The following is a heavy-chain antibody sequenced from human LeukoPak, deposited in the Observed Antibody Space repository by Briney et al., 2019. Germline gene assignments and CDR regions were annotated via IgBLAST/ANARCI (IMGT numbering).Heavy chain of an antibody. V-gene: IGHV3-9*01. CDR2: ISWNSGTI. CDR1: GFTFGDYA. J-gene: IGHJ4*02. D-gene: IGHD5-18*01. Sequence: GGSLRLSCTASGFTFGDYAMHWVRQAPGKGLEWVSGISWNSGTIGHADSVRGRFTISRDNAKNSLYLQMTSPRADDTGLYYCARGLEKGYSFGIDYWGQGTLVTVSS. CDR3: ARGLEKGYSFGIDY.